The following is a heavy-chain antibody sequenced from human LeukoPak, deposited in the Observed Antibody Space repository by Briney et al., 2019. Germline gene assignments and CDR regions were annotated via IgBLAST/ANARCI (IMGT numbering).Heavy chain of an antibody. CDR3: ASWSRGYNYLAYFVY. CDR1: GGSVSSGSYY. V-gene: IGHV4-61*01. CDR2: IYYSGST. J-gene: IGHJ4*02. Sequence: PSETLSLTCTVSGGSVSSGSYYWSWIRQPPGKGLEWIGYIYYSGSTNYNPSLKSRVTISVDTSKNQFSLKLSSVTAADTAVYYCASWSRGYNYLAYFVYWGQGTLVTVSS. D-gene: IGHD5-24*01.